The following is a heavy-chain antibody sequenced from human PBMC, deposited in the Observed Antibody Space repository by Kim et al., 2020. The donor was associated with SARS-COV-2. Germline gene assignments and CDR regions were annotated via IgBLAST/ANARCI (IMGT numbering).Heavy chain of an antibody. J-gene: IGHJ3*02. CDR2: IKQDGSEK. CDR3: ARVWTSRQWGGENDAFDI. D-gene: IGHD6-19*01. Sequence: GGSLRLSCAASVFTFSSYWMSWVRQAPGKGLEWVANIKQDGSEKYYVDSVKGRFTISRDNAKNSLYLQMNSLRAEDTAVYYCARVWTSRQWGGENDAFDIWGQGTMVTVSS. CDR1: VFTFSSYW. V-gene: IGHV3-7*01.